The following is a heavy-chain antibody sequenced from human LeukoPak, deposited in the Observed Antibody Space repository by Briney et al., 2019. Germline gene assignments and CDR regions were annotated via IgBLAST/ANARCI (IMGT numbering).Heavy chain of an antibody. CDR2: ISSSSSYI. CDR1: GFTFSYYG. D-gene: IGHD3-10*02. Sequence: GGSLRLSCAASGFTFSYYGIHWVRQAPGKGLEWVSSISSSSSYIYYPDSVKGRFTISRDNAKNSLYLQMNSLRAEDTAVYYCAELGITMIGGVWGKGTTVTIAS. V-gene: IGHV3-21*01. CDR3: AELGITMIGGV. J-gene: IGHJ6*04.